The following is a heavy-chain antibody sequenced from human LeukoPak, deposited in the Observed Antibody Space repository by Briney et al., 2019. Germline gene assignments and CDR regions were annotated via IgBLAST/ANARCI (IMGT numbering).Heavy chain of an antibody. CDR3: AKLLEGHCSGGSCYSYFDY. J-gene: IGHJ4*02. V-gene: IGHV3-53*01. CDR1: GFTVSYNY. CDR2: LYSDGST. Sequence: GGSLRLSCAASGFTVSYNYMSWVRQVPGKGLEWVSVLYSDGSTYYADSVKGRFIISRDNSKNTLYLQMNSLRAEDTAVYYCAKLLEGHCSGGSCYSYFDYWGQGTLVTVSS. D-gene: IGHD2-15*01.